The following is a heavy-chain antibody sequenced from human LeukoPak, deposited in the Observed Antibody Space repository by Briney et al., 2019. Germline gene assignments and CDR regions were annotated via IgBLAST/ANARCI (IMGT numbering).Heavy chain of an antibody. Sequence: LPGGSLRLSCAASGLTVSICAMHWVRHAPGKGLEWVATLSYDGINKYYAESVKGRFTISRDNSKNTLYLQMNSLRAEDTAVYYCVRGVGLYDTIGYFDYWGQGTLVTVSS. V-gene: IGHV3-30-3*01. CDR1: GLTVSICA. D-gene: IGHD3-22*01. J-gene: IGHJ4*02. CDR2: LSYDGINK. CDR3: VRGVGLYDTIGYFDY.